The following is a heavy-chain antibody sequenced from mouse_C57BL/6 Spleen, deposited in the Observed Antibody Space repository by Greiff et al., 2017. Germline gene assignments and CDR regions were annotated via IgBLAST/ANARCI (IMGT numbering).Heavy chain of an antibody. Sequence: VQLQQSGAELVKPGASVKLSCKASGYTFTEYTIHWVQQRSGQGLAWLGWFYPGSGSIKYNEKFKDKAKLTADNSSSHVYMVLSRVTTEDSTVYFCARHEGGEYRSSYGYFDDWGQGTILTVSS. CDR3: ARHEGGEYRSSYGYFDD. CDR2: FYPGSGSI. V-gene: IGHV1-62-2*01. J-gene: IGHJ2*01. CDR1: GYTFTEYT. D-gene: IGHD1-1*01.